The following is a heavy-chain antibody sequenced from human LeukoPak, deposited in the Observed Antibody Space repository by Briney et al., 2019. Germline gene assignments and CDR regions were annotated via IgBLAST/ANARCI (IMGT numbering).Heavy chain of an antibody. CDR2: IIPIFGTA. D-gene: IGHD2-2*01. J-gene: IGHJ5*02. CDR3: ATLVPAARWFDH. CDR1: GGTFSSYA. Sequence: SVKVSCKASGGTFSSYAISWVRQAPGQGLEWMGGIIPIFGTANYAQKFQGRVTITADESTSTAYMELSSLRSEDTAVYYCATLVPAARWFDHWGQGTLVTVSS. V-gene: IGHV1-69*01.